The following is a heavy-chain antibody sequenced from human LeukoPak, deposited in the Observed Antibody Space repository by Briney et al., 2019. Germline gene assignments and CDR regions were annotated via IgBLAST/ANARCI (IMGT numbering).Heavy chain of an antibody. D-gene: IGHD3-22*01. V-gene: IGHV3-20*04. CDR2: LNWNGAST. CDR3: SFLNSSGYSPLNYYYNMDV. Sequence: PGGSLRLSCAASGFTFDDYGLSWVRQVPGKGLEWVSGLNWNGASTGYADSVKGRFTISRDNAKNSLYLQMNSLRAEDTAVYYCSFLNSSGYSPLNYYYNMDVWGKGTTVTVP. J-gene: IGHJ6*03. CDR1: GFTFDDYG.